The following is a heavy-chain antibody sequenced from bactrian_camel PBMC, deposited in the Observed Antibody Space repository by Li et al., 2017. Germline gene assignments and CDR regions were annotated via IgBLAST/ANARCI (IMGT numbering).Heavy chain of an antibody. V-gene: IGHV3S53*01. CDR2: INSGDNT. CDR1: SRTYC. J-gene: IGHJ4*01. CDR3: AAGASWVVRALLSPSDYGV. Sequence: HVQLVESGGGSVQAGGSLRLSCTDISRTYCVAWFRQAPDKEREGVAAINSGDNTEYRDSVKGRFTISRDSVKKILYLQMNNLKPEDTGTYYCAAGASWVVRALLSPSDYGVWSQGTQVTVS. D-gene: IGHD5*01.